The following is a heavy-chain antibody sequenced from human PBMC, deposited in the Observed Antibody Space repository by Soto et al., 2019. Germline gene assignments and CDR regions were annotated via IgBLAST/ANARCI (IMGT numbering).Heavy chain of an antibody. D-gene: IGHD3-3*01. V-gene: IGHV3-23*01. CDR2: ISGSGGST. CDR3: AKPQEGEYDFWSGDRISFDY. CDR1: GFTFSSYA. Sequence: HPGGSLRLSCAASGFTFSSYAMSWVRQAPGKGLEWVSAISGSGGSTYYADSVKGRFTISRDNSKNTLYLQMNSLRAEDTAVYYCAKPQEGEYDFWSGDRISFDYWGQGTLVTVSS. J-gene: IGHJ4*02.